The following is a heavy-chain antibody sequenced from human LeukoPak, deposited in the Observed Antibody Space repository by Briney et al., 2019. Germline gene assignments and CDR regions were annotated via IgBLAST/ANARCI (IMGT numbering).Heavy chain of an antibody. D-gene: IGHD3-10*01. Sequence: GASVKVSCKASGYTFTSYDINWVRQATGQGLEWMGWMNPNSGNTGYAQKFQGRATMTRNTSISTAYTELSSLRSEDTAVYYCARVLRGSGSYPFDYWGQGTLVTVSS. CDR3: ARVLRGSGSYPFDY. J-gene: IGHJ4*02. CDR2: MNPNSGNT. CDR1: GYTFTSYD. V-gene: IGHV1-8*01.